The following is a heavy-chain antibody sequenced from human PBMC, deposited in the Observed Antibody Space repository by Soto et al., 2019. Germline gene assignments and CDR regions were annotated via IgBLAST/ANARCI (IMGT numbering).Heavy chain of an antibody. V-gene: IGHV3-23*01. CDR3: AKDGRGYRYGYSAWQLNY. CDR2: IRYDGSSK. J-gene: IGHJ4*02. D-gene: IGHD5-18*01. CDR1: GFTFSSYA. Sequence: PGGSLRLSCAASGFTFSSYAMSCVRQAPGKGLEWVSAIRYDGSSKYYADSVKGRFTISRDNSKNTLYLQMNSLRAEDTAVYYYAKDGRGYRYGYSAWQLNYRGQGTLVTVSA.